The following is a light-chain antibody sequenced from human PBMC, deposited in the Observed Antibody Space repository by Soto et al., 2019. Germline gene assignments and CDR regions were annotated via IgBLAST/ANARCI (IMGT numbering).Light chain of an antibody. Sequence: DIQMTQSPSTLSAYVGDRVTITCRASQSISSWLAWYQQKPGKAPKLLIYDASSLESGVPSRFSGSGSGTDFTLTISCLQSEDFATYYCQQYYSYPLTFGQGTKVDI. CDR3: QQYYSYPLT. J-gene: IGKJ1*01. CDR1: QSISSW. CDR2: DAS. V-gene: IGKV1-5*01.